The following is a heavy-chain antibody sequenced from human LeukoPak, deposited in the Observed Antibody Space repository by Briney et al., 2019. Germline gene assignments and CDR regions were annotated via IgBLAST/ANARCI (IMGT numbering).Heavy chain of an antibody. J-gene: IGHJ4*02. Sequence: SETLSLTCTVSGGSSSSYYWSWIRQPPGKGLEWIGYIYYTGSTNYNPSLKSRVTMSVDTSKNQFSLNLQSVTPEDTAVYYCARNLIPEQLVVNFWGQGTLVTVSS. CDR2: IYYTGST. V-gene: IGHV4-59*01. CDR3: ARNLIPEQLVVNF. D-gene: IGHD6-13*01. CDR1: GGSSSSYY.